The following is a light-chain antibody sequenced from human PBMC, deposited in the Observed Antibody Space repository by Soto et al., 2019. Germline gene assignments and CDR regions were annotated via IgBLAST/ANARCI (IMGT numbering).Light chain of an antibody. CDR2: DAS. CDR3: QQYSTWPLT. Sequence: ETVMTQSPATLSVSPGERPTLSCRASQSVSSNLAWYQQKPGQAPRLLIYDASTRATGIPARFSGSGSGTEFTLTISSLQSEDFAVYYCQQYSTWPLTFGPGTKVDI. CDR1: QSVSSN. V-gene: IGKV3-15*01. J-gene: IGKJ3*01.